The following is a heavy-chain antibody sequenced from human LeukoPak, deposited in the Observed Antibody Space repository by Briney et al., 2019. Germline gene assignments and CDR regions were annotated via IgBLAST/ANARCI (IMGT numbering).Heavy chain of an antibody. CDR1: GFTFSSYA. Sequence: GGSLRLSCAASGFTFSSYAMSWARQAPGKGLEWVSMIYPDGNTFYTNSVKGRFTISRDNSKNTLDLQMSSLRAEDTAVYYCARRGHGYGSPFDYWGQGTLVTVSS. V-gene: IGHV3-66*04. CDR3: ARRGHGYGSPFDY. J-gene: IGHJ4*02. CDR2: IYPDGNT. D-gene: IGHD5-18*01.